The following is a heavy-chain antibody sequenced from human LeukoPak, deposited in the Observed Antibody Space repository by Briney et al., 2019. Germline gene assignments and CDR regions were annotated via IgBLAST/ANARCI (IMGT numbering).Heavy chain of an antibody. CDR3: ARHNHDGVPDY. CDR1: GGSISSYY. J-gene: IGHJ4*02. Sequence: IPSETLSLTCTVSGGSISSYYWSWIRQPPGKGLEWIGYIYYSESTNYNPSLKSRVTISVDTSKNQFSLKLSSVTAADTAVYYCARHNHDGVPDYWGQGTLVTVSS. CDR2: IYYSEST. D-gene: IGHD1-14*01. V-gene: IGHV4-59*08.